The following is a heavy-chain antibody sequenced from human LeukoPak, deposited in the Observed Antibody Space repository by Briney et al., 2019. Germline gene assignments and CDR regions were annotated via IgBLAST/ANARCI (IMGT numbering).Heavy chain of an antibody. CDR1: GYTLTELS. D-gene: IGHD3-16*02. CDR2: FDPEDGET. J-gene: IGHJ4*02. Sequence: ASVKVSCKVSGYTLTELSMHWVRQAPGKGLEWMGGFDPEDGETIYAQKFQGRVTMTEDTSTDTAYMELSSLRSEDTAVYYCAGIMITFGGVIARATFDYWGQGTLVTVSS. CDR3: AGIMITFGGVIARATFDY. V-gene: IGHV1-24*01.